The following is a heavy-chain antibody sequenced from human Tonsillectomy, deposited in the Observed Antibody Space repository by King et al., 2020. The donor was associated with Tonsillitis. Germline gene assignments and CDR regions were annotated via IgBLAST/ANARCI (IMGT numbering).Heavy chain of an antibody. CDR1: GFPFSRYS. CDR2: IDSGSGTI. CDR3: ARETVDNGDYVDAFDL. Sequence: VQLVESGGGLVQPGGSLRLSCAASGFPFSRYSMNWVRQAPGKGLQWVSYIDSGSGTIYYTDSVKGRLTISRDNSKDSLYLQMNSLRAEDTAVYYCARETVDNGDYVDAFDLWGQGTMVTVSS. V-gene: IGHV3-48*01. J-gene: IGHJ3*01. D-gene: IGHD4-17*01.